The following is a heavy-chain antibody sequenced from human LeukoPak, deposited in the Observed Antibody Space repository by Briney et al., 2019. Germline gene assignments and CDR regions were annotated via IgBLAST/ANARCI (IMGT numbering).Heavy chain of an antibody. CDR1: GFTFSTYT. J-gene: IGHJ4*02. CDR2: ISSTSSTI. Sequence: GGSLRLSCAASGFTFSTYTMSWVRQAPGKGLEWVSHISSTSSTINYADSVKGRFTISRDNAKISLYLQMNSLRDEDTALYFCARSRTYDYWGQGTLVTVSS. V-gene: IGHV3-48*02. CDR3: ARSRTYDY.